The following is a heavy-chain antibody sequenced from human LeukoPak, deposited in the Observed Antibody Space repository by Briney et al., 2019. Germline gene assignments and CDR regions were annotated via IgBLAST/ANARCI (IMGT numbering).Heavy chain of an antibody. CDR1: GFTFSSYA. J-gene: IGHJ5*02. D-gene: IGHD2-2*01. CDR3: ASLGFCSRATCVDQ. Sequence: GGSLRLSCAASGFTFSSYAMRWVRQAPGKGLEWVAVISYDGSNKYYADSVKGRFTISRDNSKNSLYLQINSLKAEDTAVYYCASLGFCSRATCVDQWGQGTLVTVST. CDR2: ISYDGSNK. V-gene: IGHV3-30*04.